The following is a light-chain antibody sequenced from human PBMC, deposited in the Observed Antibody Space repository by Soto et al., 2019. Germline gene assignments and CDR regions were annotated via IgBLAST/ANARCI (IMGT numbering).Light chain of an antibody. Sequence: DTVLTQSPGTLSLSPGETATLTCSASQSVSSTFLAWYQQKPGQAPTLLIYDADTRATGIPDRFSGSGFGTHFTLTISSLEPEDFAVYYCQQSASSVTFGQGTRLEI. V-gene: IGKV3-20*01. CDR1: QSVSSTF. CDR2: DAD. CDR3: QQSASSVT. J-gene: IGKJ5*01.